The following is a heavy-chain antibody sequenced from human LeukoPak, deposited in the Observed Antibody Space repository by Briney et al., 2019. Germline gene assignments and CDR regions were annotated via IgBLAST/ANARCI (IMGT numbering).Heavy chain of an antibody. J-gene: IGHJ4*02. Sequence: PSETLSLTCTVSGYSISSGYYWGWIRRPPGKGLEGIGSIYHSGSTYYNPSLKSRVTISVDTSKNQFSLRLTSLTAADTAVYYCATQTGSGLFILPGGQGTLVTVSS. CDR2: IYHSGST. CDR1: GYSISSGYY. D-gene: IGHD3/OR15-3a*01. V-gene: IGHV4-38-2*02. CDR3: ATQTGSGLFILP.